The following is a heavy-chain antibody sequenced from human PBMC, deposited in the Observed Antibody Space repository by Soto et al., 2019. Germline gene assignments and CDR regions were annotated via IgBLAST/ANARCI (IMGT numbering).Heavy chain of an antibody. CDR2: INPSGGST. J-gene: IGHJ5*02. Sequence: QVQLVQSGAEVKKPGASVKVSCKASGYTFTSYYMHWVRQAPGQGLEWMGIINPSGGSTSYAQKFQGGVTMTRTTPTGTVYMELGSLSSEDTAVYYWARVYCISTSGSNWFDPWGQGTLVTVSS. D-gene: IGHD2-2*01. CDR3: ARVYCISTSGSNWFDP. V-gene: IGHV1-46*01. CDR1: GYTFTSYY.